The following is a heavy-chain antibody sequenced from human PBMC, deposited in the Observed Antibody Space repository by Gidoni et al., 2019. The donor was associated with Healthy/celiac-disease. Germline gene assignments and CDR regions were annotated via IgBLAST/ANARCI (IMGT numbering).Heavy chain of an antibody. Sequence: EVQLVEFGGGLVHPGASLRLPCAACGFTVSSNYMSWVRQAPGKRLKWVSVIYSDGSTYYADSVKGRFTISRDNSKNTLYLQMNSLGAEGTAVYYCARGYYRFDYWGQGTLVTVSS. CDR3: ARGYYRFDY. CDR1: GFTVSSNY. J-gene: IGHJ4*02. CDR2: IYSDGST. D-gene: IGHD2-8*01. V-gene: IGHV3-66*01.